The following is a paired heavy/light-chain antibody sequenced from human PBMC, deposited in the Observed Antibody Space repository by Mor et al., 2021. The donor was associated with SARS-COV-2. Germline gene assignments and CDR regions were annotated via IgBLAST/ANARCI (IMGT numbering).Light chain of an antibody. CDR3: AAWDDSLNGPL. J-gene: IGLJ2*01. Sequence: QSVLTQPPSASGTPGQRVTISCSGSSSNIGSNTVNWYQQLPGTAPKLLIYSNNQRPSGVPDRFSGSKSGTSASLAISGLQSEDEADYYCAAWDDSLNGPLFGGGTKLTVL. CDR1: SSNIGSNT. V-gene: IGLV1-44*01. CDR2: SNN.
Heavy chain of an antibody. CDR2: INAGNGNT. D-gene: IGHD3-9*01. CDR1: GYTFTSYA. J-gene: IGHJ6*02. Sequence: QVQLVQSGAEVKKPGASVKVSCKASGYTFTSYAMHWVRQAPGQRLEWMGWINAGNGNTKYSQKFQGRVTITRDTSASTAYMELSSLRSEDTAVYYCAREYYDILTGYDYYYYGMDVWGQGTTVTVSS. CDR3: AREYYDILTGYDYYYYGMDV. V-gene: IGHV1-3*01.